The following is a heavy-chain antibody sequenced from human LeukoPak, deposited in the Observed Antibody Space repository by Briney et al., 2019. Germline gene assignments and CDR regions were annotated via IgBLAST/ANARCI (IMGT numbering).Heavy chain of an antibody. CDR3: AGYCGGDCNSSAFDF. CDR1: GGSINNYY. CDR2: IYYSGST. V-gene: IGHV4-59*01. J-gene: IGHJ3*01. Sequence: PSETLSLTCTVSGGSINNYYWSWIRQPPGKGLEWIGYIYYSGSTNYNPSLRGRVTMSVDTSKNQFSLKLSSVTAADTAVYYCAGYCGGDCNSSAFDFWGQGTMVTVSS. D-gene: IGHD2-21*02.